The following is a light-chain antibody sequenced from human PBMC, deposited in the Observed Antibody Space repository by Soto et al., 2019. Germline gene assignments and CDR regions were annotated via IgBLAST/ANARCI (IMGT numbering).Light chain of an antibody. CDR2: EVN. V-gene: IGLV2-14*01. J-gene: IGLJ1*01. CDR3: ASFRSGTILV. CDR1: LSDIGDSNL. Sequence: QTPLTQPSSVSGSPGQSVTISCTGPLSDIGDSNLISCYQHSPGKAPRLLIYEVNNRPSGVSKRFSGSKAGNTASLTISGLLDDDEADYFCASFRSGTILVFGSGTKVNVL.